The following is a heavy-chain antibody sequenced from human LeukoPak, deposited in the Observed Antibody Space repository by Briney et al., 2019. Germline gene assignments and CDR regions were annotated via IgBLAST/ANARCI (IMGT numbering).Heavy chain of an antibody. J-gene: IGHJ6*03. CDR1: GYSISNGYY. CDR3: ARQHDSYYYYYIDV. CDR2: LYHSDSA. V-gene: IGHV4-38-2*01. Sequence: SETLSLACAVSGYSISNGYYWVWIRQPPGRGLERIGSLYHSDSAYYNTSLRSRVSMSVDTSKNQFSLTLSFVTAADTAVYYCARQHDSYYYYYIDVWGSGTTVTVSS.